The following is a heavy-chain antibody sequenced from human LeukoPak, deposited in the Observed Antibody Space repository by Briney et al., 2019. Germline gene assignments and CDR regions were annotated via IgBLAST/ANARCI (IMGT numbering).Heavy chain of an antibody. CDR2: IYPNSGGT. CDR3: ARSSGYNSRPYYFDY. CDR1: GYTFTGYY. Sequence: ASVKVSCKASGYTFTGYYIHWVRHAPGQGLEWMGWIYPNSGGTNYAQNFRRRVTVTRDTSISTAYMELSSLRSDDTAVYYCARSSGYNSRPYYFDYWGQGTLVTVSS. D-gene: IGHD5-12*01. J-gene: IGHJ4*02. V-gene: IGHV1-2*02.